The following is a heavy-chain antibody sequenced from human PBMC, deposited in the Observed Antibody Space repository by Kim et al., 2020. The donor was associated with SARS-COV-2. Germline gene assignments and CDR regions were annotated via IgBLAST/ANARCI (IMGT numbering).Heavy chain of an antibody. CDR1: GFSFRDYY. CDR2: ISSSGNTI. V-gene: IGHV3-11*01. CDR3: ARMGLATGYHAFDI. Sequence: GGSLRLSCAASGFSFRDYYMSWIRQAPGKGLDWVSFISSSGNTIKYADSVKGRFTLSRDNAENSLSLQMSSLGAEDTAVYYCARMGLATGYHAFDIWGQGTMVTVSS. J-gene: IGHJ3*02. D-gene: IGHD5-12*01.